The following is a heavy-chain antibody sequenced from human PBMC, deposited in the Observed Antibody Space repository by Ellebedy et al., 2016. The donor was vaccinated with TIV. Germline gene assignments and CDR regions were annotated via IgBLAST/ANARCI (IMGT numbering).Heavy chain of an antibody. D-gene: IGHD6-6*01. J-gene: IGHJ4*02. Sequence: MPSETLSLTCTVSGGSVCSSSFYRDWIRRPPGRGLAWIGSIYYSGNTYYNPSLKSRTTISVDTSKNQFSLVLSSVTAADTAVYFCARHFVYSSSTIGGGYFDCWGQGTLVTVSS. V-gene: IGHV4-39*01. CDR2: IYYSGNT. CDR1: GGSVCSSSFY. CDR3: ARHFVYSSSTIGGGYFDC.